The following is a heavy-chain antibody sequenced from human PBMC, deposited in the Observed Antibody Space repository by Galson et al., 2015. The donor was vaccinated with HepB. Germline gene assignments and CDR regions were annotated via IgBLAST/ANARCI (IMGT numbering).Heavy chain of an antibody. J-gene: IGHJ4*02. Sequence: DTLSLTCTVSGGSISSSSYYWSWIRQPPGKGLEWIGSIYYSGSTYYNPSLKSRVTISVDTSKNQFSLKLSSVTAADTAVYYCARLLLWFGELLQPPDYWGQGTLVTVSS. V-gene: IGHV4-39*01. CDR1: GGSISSSSYY. CDR3: ARLLLWFGELLQPPDY. CDR2: IYYSGST. D-gene: IGHD3-10*01.